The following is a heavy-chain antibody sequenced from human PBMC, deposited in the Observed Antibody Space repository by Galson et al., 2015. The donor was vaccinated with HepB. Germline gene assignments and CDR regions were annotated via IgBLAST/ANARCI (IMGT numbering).Heavy chain of an antibody. J-gene: IGHJ6*03. D-gene: IGHD6-6*01. CDR3: ARGAHIAARRGYYYYYMDV. CDR2: IYTSGST. Sequence: LTCTVSGGSISSGSYYWSWIRQPAGKGLEWIGRIYTSGSTNYNPSLKSRVTMSVDTSKNQFSLKLSSVTAADTAVYYCARGAHIAARRGYYYYYMDVWGKGTTVTVSS. CDR1: GGSISSGSYY. V-gene: IGHV4-61*02.